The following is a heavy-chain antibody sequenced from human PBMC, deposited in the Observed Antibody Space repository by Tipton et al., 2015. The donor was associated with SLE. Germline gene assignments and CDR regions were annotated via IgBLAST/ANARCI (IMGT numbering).Heavy chain of an antibody. D-gene: IGHD3-22*01. CDR1: GGSISSYY. Sequence: CTVSGGSISSYYWSWIRQPAGKGLEWIGRIYTSGSTNYNPSLKSRVTISVDTSKNQFSLKLSSVTAADTAVYYCARVPYYYDSSGYYYLDAFDIWGQGTMVTVSS. CDR3: ARVPYYYDSSGYYYLDAFDI. CDR2: IYTSGST. V-gene: IGHV4-4*07. J-gene: IGHJ3*02.